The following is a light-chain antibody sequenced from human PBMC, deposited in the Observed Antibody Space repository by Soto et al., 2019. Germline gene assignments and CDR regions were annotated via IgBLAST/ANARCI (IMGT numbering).Light chain of an antibody. CDR3: LQDYNYPGT. CDR2: AAS. CDR1: QGIRND. J-gene: IGKJ1*01. Sequence: ALQMTQSPSSLSASVGDRVTITCRASQGIRNDLGWYQQKPGKAPKLLISAASSLQSGVPSRFSGSGSGTDFTLTISSLQPEDFATYYCLQDYNYPGTFGQGTKVEIK. V-gene: IGKV1-6*01.